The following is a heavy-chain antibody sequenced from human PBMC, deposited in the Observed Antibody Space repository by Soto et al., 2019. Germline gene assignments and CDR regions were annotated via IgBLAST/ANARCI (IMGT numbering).Heavy chain of an antibody. J-gene: IGHJ4*02. CDR1: GFSLTTSGVG. CDR3: AHRRGFGELLY. CDR2: IYSDDNK. V-gene: IGHV2-5*02. D-gene: IGHD3-10*01. Sequence: QITLKESGPTLVKPTQTLTLTCTFSGFSLTTSGVGVGWIRQPPGKALEWLALIYSDDNKRYSPSLKSRLTXTTXTSKNQVVLTMTNMDPVDTATYYCAHRRGFGELLYWGQGTLVTVSS.